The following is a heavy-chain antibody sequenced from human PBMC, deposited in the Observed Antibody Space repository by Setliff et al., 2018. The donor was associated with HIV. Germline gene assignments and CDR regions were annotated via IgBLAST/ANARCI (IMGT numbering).Heavy chain of an antibody. CDR2: IKKDGSDK. CDR1: GFTFSNSW. D-gene: IGHD3-10*01. CDR3: VRDGPPRAAFDV. V-gene: IGHV3-7*03. J-gene: IGHJ3*01. Sequence: GGSLRLSCAASGFTFSNSWMTWVRQAPGKGLEWVANIKKDGSDKFYVDSVKGRFAISRDNAKNSLNLEMNSLRAEDTAVYYCVRDGPPRAAFDVWGRGTMVTVSS.